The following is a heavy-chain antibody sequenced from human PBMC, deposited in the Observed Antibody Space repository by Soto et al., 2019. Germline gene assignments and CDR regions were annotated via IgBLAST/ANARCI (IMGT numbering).Heavy chain of an antibody. CDR3: AKGVNWNDYYYMDV. D-gene: IGHD1-1*01. V-gene: IGHV3-23*01. J-gene: IGHJ6*03. Sequence: EVQLLESGGGLVQPGGSLRLSCAGSGFTFSSYAMSWVRQAPGKGLEWVSAISGRGGSTYYADSVKGRFTISRDNSKNTWYMQMNSLRAEDTALYYCAKGVNWNDYYYMDVWGTGTTVTVSS. CDR2: ISGRGGST. CDR1: GFTFSSYA.